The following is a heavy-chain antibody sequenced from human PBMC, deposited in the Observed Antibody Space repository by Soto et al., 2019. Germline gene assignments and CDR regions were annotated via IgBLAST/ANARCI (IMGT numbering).Heavy chain of an antibody. CDR1: GGSISSYY. D-gene: IGHD5-12*01. CDR3: ARGPLEDGYNCNYYYGMDV. J-gene: IGHJ6*02. CDR2: IYYSGST. Sequence: SETLSLTCTVSGGSISSYYWSWIRQPPGKGLEWIGYIYYSGSTNYNPSLKSRVTISVDTSKNQFSLKLSSVTAADTAVYYCARGPLEDGYNCNYYYGMDVWGQGTTVTVSS. V-gene: IGHV4-59*01.